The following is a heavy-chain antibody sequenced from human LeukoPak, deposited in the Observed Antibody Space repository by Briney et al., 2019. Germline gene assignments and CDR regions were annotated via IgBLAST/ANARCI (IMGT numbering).Heavy chain of an antibody. Sequence: SETLSLTCTVSGASISSYYWSWIRQPPGKGLEWIGYIYYSGSTNYNPSLKSRVTISVDTSKNRFSLKLSSVTAADTAVYYCARVSPVAAAEYWGQGTLVTVPS. CDR1: GASISSYY. J-gene: IGHJ4*02. D-gene: IGHD6-13*01. CDR2: IYYSGST. CDR3: ARVSPVAAAEY. V-gene: IGHV4-59*01.